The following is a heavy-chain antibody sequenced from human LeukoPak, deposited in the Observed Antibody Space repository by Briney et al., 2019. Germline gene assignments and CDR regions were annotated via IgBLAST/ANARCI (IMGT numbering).Heavy chain of an antibody. CDR3: ARVPEGGYGSGSYYNAVDI. CDR1: GGSISSGGYY. CDR2: IYHSGFT. V-gene: IGHV4-31*03. Sequence: SQTLSLTCTVSGGSISSGGYYWSWIRQHPGKGLEWIGYIYHSGFTYYNPSLKSRVTILVDTSKNQFSLKLSSVTAADTAVYYCARVPEGGYGSGSYYNAVDIWGQGTMVTVSS. D-gene: IGHD3-10*01. J-gene: IGHJ3*02.